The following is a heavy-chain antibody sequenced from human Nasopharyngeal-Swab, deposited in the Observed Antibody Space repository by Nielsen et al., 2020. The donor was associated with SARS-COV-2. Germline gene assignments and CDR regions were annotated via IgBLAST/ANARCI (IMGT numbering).Heavy chain of an antibody. CDR1: GFTFRDHA. V-gene: IGHV3-30*04. CDR2: ISYDGSNK. Sequence: GGSLRLSCEASGFTFRDHAMTWVRQAPGKGLEWVAVISYDGSNKYYADSVKGRFTISRDNSKNTLFLQMNSLRAEDTAVYYCAREPSFYSSGWGYYFDYWGQGTLVTVSS. D-gene: IGHD6-19*01. J-gene: IGHJ4*02. CDR3: AREPSFYSSGWGYYFDY.